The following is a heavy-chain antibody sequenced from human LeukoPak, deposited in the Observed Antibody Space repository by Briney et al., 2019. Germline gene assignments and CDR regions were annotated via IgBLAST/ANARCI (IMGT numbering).Heavy chain of an antibody. CDR3: PRLKDDVTKLDY. CDR1: GFTFSTYW. V-gene: IGHV3-7*01. J-gene: IGHJ4*02. D-gene: IGHD2-8*01. Sequence: GGSLILSCAASGFTFSTYWMSWVRQAPGKGLEWVASINQDGSQKRYVDSVQGRFTISRDNTKNSLFLQMNSLRAEDTAVYYCPRLKDDVTKLDYWGQGTLVTVSS. CDR2: INQDGSQK.